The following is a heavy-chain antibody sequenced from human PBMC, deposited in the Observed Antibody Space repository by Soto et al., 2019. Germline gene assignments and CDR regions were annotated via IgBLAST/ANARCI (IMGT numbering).Heavy chain of an antibody. J-gene: IGHJ6*02. Sequence: GGSLRLSCAASGFTFRNHGMHWVRQAPGKGLEWVAVIWYDGSEKKYADSVKGRFTISRDNSKNTLYLQMNSPRDEDTAVFYCARNPQHGSGSYPGYYSSGMDVWGQGAPVPGS. CDR3: ARNPQHGSGSYPGYYSSGMDV. CDR2: IWYDGSEK. V-gene: IGHV3-33*01. CDR1: GFTFRNHG. D-gene: IGHD3-10*01.